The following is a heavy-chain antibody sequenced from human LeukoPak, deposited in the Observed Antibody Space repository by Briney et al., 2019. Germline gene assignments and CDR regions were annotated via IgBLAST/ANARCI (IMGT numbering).Heavy chain of an antibody. CDR2: INRGGST. CDR3: ASGLGSGSL. Sequence: SETLSLTCVVYGGSFSGYYWSWVRQPPGKGLEWIGEINRGGSTSYNPSLKSRVTISLDTSKNQFSLKLSSVTAADTAVYYCASGLGSGSLWGPGTLVTVSS. J-gene: IGHJ4*02. CDR1: GGSFSGYY. D-gene: IGHD3-10*01. V-gene: IGHV4-34*01.